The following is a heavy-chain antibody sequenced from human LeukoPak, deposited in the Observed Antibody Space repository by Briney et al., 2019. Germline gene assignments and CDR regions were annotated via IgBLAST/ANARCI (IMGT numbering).Heavy chain of an antibody. J-gene: IGHJ4*02. CDR1: GYNFTTYW. CDR3: ARLHYRTDLVRFLEWLLSYFDY. CDR2: IYPGDSNT. Sequence: KTGESLKISCKGSGYNFTTYWIGWVRQMPGKGLEWMGIIYPGDSNTRYSPSFQGQVTISADKSISTAYLQWSSLKASDTAMYYCARLHYRTDLVRFLEWLLSYFDYWGQGTLVTVSS. V-gene: IGHV5-51*01. D-gene: IGHD3-3*01.